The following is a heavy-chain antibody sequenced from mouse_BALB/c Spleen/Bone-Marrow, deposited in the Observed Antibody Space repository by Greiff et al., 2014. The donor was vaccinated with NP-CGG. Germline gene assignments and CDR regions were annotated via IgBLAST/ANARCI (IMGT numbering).Heavy chain of an antibody. CDR3: ARITTATGAMDY. D-gene: IGHD1-2*01. Sequence: VQLVESGPGLVAPSQSLSITCTVSGFSLTNYGVHWVRQPPGKGLEWLGVIWADGSTNYNSALMSRLSISKDNSKSQVFFKMNSLQTDDTAMYYCARITTATGAMDYWGQGTSATVSS. J-gene: IGHJ4*01. V-gene: IGHV2-9*02. CDR1: GFSLTNYG. CDR2: IWADGST.